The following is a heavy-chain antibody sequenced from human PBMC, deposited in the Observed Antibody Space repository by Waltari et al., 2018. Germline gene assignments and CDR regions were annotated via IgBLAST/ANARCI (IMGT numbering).Heavy chain of an antibody. CDR1: GAAFSDYY. CDR2: IRHPGST. Sequence: QVQLQQWGAGLLGPSETLSLTCAFYGAAFSDYYWGWVRQPPGKGLEWIGQIRHPGSTNYNPSLKSRVTISIDTPRSQFSLRLSSVTAADTALYFCTRGGNYDFWSHRPFVDPWGQGTLVTVSS. CDR3: TRGGNYDFWSHRPFVDP. J-gene: IGHJ5*02. V-gene: IGHV4-34*01. D-gene: IGHD3-3*01.